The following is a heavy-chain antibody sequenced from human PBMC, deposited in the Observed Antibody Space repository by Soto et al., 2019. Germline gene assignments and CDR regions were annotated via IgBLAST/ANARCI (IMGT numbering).Heavy chain of an antibody. J-gene: IGHJ4*02. CDR2: ISYDGSNK. D-gene: IGHD6-19*01. CDR1: GFTFSSYG. CDR3: AKVRLPSSCWYVGHEPDY. Sequence: GGSLRLSCAASGFTFSSYGMHWVRQAPGKGLEWVAVISYDGSNKYYADSVKGRFTISRDNSKNTLYLQMNSLRAEDTAVYYCAKVRLPSSCWYVGHEPDYWGQRTLDTVSS. V-gene: IGHV3-30*18.